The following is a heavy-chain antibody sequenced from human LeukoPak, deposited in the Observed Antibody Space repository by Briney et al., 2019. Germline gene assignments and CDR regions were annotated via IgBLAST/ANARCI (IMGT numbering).Heavy chain of an antibody. CDR2: IRSKAYGGTT. CDR1: GFTFGDYA. D-gene: IGHD3-22*01. CDR3: TRLPFYYYDSSEYYYYGMDV. J-gene: IGHJ6*02. V-gene: IGHV3-49*04. Sequence: GGSLRLSCTASGFTFGDYAMSWVRQAPGKGLEWVGFIRSKAYGGTTEYAASVKGRFTISRDDSKSIAYLQMNSLKTEDTAVYYCTRLPFYYYDSSEYYYYGMDVWGQGTTVTVSS.